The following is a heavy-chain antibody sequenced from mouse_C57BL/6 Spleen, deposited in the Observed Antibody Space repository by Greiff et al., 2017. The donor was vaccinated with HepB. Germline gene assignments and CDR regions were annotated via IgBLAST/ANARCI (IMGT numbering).Heavy chain of an antibody. D-gene: IGHD1-1*01. J-gene: IGHJ4*01. V-gene: IGHV1-81*01. CDR3: ARYYDYAMDY. Sequence: QVQLQQSGAELVRPGASVKLSCKASGYTFTSYGISWVKQRTGQGLEWIGEIYPRSGNTYYNEKFKGKATLTADNSSSTAYMELRSLTAEASAVYFCARYYDYAMDYWGQGTSVTVSS. CDR1: GYTFTSYG. CDR2: IYPRSGNT.